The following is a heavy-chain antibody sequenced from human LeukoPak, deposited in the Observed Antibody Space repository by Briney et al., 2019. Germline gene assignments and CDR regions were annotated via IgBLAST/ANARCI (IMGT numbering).Heavy chain of an antibody. CDR1: GVSITSSSDY. CDR2: ILYSGRT. CDR3: ARHYYDSSGYHRDYYFDY. J-gene: IGHJ4*02. V-gene: IGHV4-39*01. D-gene: IGHD3-22*01. Sequence: SETLSLTCTVSGVSITSSSDYWGWVRQPPGRGLEWIGSILYSGRTYYTSSLKSRLTMSIDTSKNQFSLKLSSVTAADTATYYCARHYYDSSGYHRDYYFDYWGQGTLVTVSS.